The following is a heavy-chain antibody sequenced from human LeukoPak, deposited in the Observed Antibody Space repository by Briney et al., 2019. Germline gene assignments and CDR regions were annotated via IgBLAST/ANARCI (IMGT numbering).Heavy chain of an antibody. CDR2: IYYSGST. CDR1: GGSVSSGSYY. Sequence: SETLSPTCTVSGGSVSSGSYYWSWIRQPPGKGLEWIGCIYYSGSTNYNPSLKSRVTISVDTSKNQFSLKLSSVTAADTAVYYCAREVRIVGATYYYYYGMDVWGQGTTVTVSS. D-gene: IGHD1-26*01. CDR3: AREVRIVGATYYYYYGMDV. V-gene: IGHV4-61*01. J-gene: IGHJ6*02.